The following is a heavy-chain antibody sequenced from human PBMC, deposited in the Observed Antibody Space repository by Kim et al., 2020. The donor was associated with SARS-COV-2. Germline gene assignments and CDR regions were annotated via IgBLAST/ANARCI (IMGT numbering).Heavy chain of an antibody. D-gene: IGHD3-3*01. CDR2: IIPIFGTA. J-gene: IGHJ4*02. Sequence: SVKVSCKASGGTFSSYAISWVRQAPGQGLEWMGGIIPIFGTANYAQKFQSRVTITADESTSTAYMELSSLRSEDTAVYYCATTYDFWSGTFIPGNFDYWGQGTLVTVSS. CDR1: GGTFSSYA. V-gene: IGHV1-69*13. CDR3: ATTYDFWSGTFIPGNFDY.